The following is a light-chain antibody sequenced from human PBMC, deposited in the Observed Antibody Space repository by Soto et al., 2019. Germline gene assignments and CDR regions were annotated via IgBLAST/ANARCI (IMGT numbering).Light chain of an antibody. V-gene: IGLV2-14*02. Sequence: QSALTQPASVSGSPGQSITISCTGTSSDVGSYNLVSWYQQHPGKAPKLMIYEGSKRPSGVSNRFSGSKSANTASLTVSGLQAEDEADYYCMCYAGGNNWVFGGGTKVTVL. CDR2: EGS. J-gene: IGLJ3*02. CDR1: SSDVGSYNL. CDR3: MCYAGGNNWV.